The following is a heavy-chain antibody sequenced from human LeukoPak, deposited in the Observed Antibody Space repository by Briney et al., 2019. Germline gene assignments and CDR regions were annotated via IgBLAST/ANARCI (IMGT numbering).Heavy chain of an antibody. CDR2: IYHSGST. CDR1: GGSISSGSYY. CDR3: ARPALLWLTGGAFHI. D-gene: IGHD5-12*01. J-gene: IGHJ3*02. Sequence: SETLSLTCTVSGGSISSGSYYWSWIRQPAGKGLEWIGSIYHSGSTYYNPSLKSRVTISVDTSKNQFSLKLSSVTAADTAVYYCARPALLWLTGGAFHIWGQGTMVTVSS. V-gene: IGHV4-39*07.